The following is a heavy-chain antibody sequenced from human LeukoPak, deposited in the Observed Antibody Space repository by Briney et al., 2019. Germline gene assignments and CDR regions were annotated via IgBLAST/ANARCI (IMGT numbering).Heavy chain of an antibody. J-gene: IGHJ4*02. CDR3: VRNLDFWGDSEDY. CDR1: GFTFSSYW. CDR2: IKQDGSEK. Sequence: GGSLRLSCAASGFTFSSYWMSWVRQAPGKGLEWVANIKQDGSEKYYVDSVKGRFTISRDNAKNSLYLQMNSLRAEDTAVYYCVRNLDFWGDSEDYWGQGTLVTVSS. V-gene: IGHV3-7*01. D-gene: IGHD3-3*01.